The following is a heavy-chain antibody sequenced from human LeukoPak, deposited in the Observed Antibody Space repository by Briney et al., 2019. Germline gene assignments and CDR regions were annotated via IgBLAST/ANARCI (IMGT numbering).Heavy chain of an antibody. CDR2: ISYDGSNK. CDR1: GFTFSSYA. D-gene: IGHD3-10*01. CDR3: SRVRASFDY. V-gene: IGHV3-30-3*01. Sequence: GGSLRLSCAASGFTFSSYAMHWVRQAPGKGLEWVAVISYDGSNKYYADSVKGRFTISRDNSKNTLYLQMNSLRAEDTAVYYCSRVRASFDYWGQGTLVTVAS. J-gene: IGHJ4*02.